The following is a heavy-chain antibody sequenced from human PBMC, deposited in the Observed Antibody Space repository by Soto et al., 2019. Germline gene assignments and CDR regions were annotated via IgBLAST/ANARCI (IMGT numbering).Heavy chain of an antibody. Sequence: SVKVSCKASGGTFSSHAISWVRQAPGQGLEWMGGIIPFFKATNYAQKLQGRVTITADDSTSTAYMDLYSLGSEDTAVYYCARDVPLNYYDGTFSYYAMDVWGQGTTVTVSS. CDR2: IIPFFKAT. D-gene: IGHD3-16*01. CDR3: ARDVPLNYYDGTFSYYAMDV. J-gene: IGHJ6*02. CDR1: GGTFSSHA. V-gene: IGHV1-69*13.